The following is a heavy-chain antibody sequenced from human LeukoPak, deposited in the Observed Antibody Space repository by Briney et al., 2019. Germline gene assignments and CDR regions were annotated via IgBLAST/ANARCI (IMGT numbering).Heavy chain of an antibody. V-gene: IGHV3-30*18. Sequence: PGGSLRLSCAASGFPFSTFGMHWVRQAPGKGLEWVAAIAYDGSVKYYPDSVKGRLTISRDNSKNTLYLQMNSLRAEDTAVYYCAKDRTVVGATSFDYWGLGTLVTVSS. CDR3: AKDRTVVGATSFDY. J-gene: IGHJ4*02. D-gene: IGHD1-26*01. CDR2: IAYDGSVK. CDR1: GFPFSTFG.